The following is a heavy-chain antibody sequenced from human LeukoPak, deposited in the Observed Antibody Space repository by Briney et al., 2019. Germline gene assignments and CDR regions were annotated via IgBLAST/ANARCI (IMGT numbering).Heavy chain of an antibody. V-gene: IGHV3-53*01. CDR2: IYSGGST. J-gene: IGHJ4*02. Sequence: GGSLRLSCAASGFTVSSNYMSWVRQAPGKGLEWVSVIYSGGSTYYADSVKGRFTISRDNAKNTLYLQMNSLRAEDTAVYYCARGEYYYDSSGYYYGYDYWGQGTLVTVSS. CDR1: GFTVSSNY. D-gene: IGHD3-22*01. CDR3: ARGEYYYDSSGYYYGYDY.